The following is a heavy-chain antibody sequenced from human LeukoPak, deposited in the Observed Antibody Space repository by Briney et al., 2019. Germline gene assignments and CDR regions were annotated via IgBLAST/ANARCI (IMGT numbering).Heavy chain of an antibody. J-gene: IGHJ4*02. D-gene: IGHD2-21*02. CDR1: GFTFSDYA. CDR2: ISYDGSNK. Sequence: GGSLRLSCAASGFTFSDYAMHWVRQAPGKGLEWVAVISYDGSNKYYADSVKGRFTISRDNSKNTLYLQMNSLRAEDTAVYYCARDGELVVVTAILDYWGQGTLVTVSS. V-gene: IGHV3-30-3*01. CDR3: ARDGELVVVTAILDY.